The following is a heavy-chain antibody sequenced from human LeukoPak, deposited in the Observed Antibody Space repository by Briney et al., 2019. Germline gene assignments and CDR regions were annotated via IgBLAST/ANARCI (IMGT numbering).Heavy chain of an antibody. D-gene: IGHD6-13*01. V-gene: IGHV3-48*04. Sequence: GGSLRLSCAASGFTFSSYSMNWVRQAPGKGLEWVSYISSSSSTIYYADSVKGRFTISRDNAKNSLYLQMNSLRAEDTAVYYCASPVSSLHRDFDYWGQGTLVTVSS. CDR3: ASPVSSLHRDFDY. CDR2: ISSSSSTI. CDR1: GFTFSSYS. J-gene: IGHJ4*02.